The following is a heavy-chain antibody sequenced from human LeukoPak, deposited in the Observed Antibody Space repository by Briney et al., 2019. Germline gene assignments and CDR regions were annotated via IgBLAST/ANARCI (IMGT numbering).Heavy chain of an antibody. CDR1: GFTFSSYD. CDR3: AKDFMFVRFGELLLGYFDY. D-gene: IGHD3-10*01. V-gene: IGHV3-13*01. J-gene: IGHJ4*02. CDR2: IGSAGDT. Sequence: PGGALRLSCAASGFTFSSYDMHWVRQATGKGLEWVSAIGSAGDTYYPGSVKGRFTISRENAKTSLYLQMNSLRAEDTAVYYCAKDFMFVRFGELLLGYFDYWGQGTLVTVSS.